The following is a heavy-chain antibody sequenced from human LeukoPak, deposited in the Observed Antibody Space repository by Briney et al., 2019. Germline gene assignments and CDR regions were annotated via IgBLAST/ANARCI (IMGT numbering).Heavy chain of an antibody. J-gene: IGHJ4*02. CDR2: VYPSGST. V-gene: IGHV4-4*02. CDR1: GDSISNSNW. CDR3: ARQTGSGLFILP. D-gene: IGHD3/OR15-3a*01. Sequence: SETLSLTCAVSGDSISNSNWWTWIRQPPGKGLEWIGEVYPSGSTNYNASLKSQISISIDTSKNQFSLKLTSVTAADTAVYYCARQTGSGLFILPGGQGTLVTVSS.